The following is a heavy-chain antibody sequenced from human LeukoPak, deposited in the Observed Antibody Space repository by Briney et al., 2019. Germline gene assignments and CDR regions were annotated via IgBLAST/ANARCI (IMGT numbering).Heavy chain of an antibody. J-gene: IGHJ4*02. V-gene: IGHV1-18*01. CDR2: ISAYNGNT. CDR3: ARDPGYSSSWYLFDY. D-gene: IGHD6-13*01. CDR1: GYTFTSYG. Sequence: EASVKVSCKASGYTFTSYGISWVRQAPGQGLEWMGWISAYNGNTNYAQKLQGRVTMTTDTSTSTAYMELRSLRSDDTAVYYCARDPGYSSSWYLFDYWGQGTLVTVSS.